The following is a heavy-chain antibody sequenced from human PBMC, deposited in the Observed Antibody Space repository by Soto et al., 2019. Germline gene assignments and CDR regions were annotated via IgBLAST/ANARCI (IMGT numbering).Heavy chain of an antibody. D-gene: IGHD6-19*01. V-gene: IGHV3-30*18. CDR1: GFTFSSYG. CDR3: AKDSEGSSGYF. Sequence: QVQLVESGGGVVQPGRSLRLSCAASGFTFSSYGMHWVRQAPGKGLEWVAVISYDGSNKYYADSVKGRFTISRDNSKNTLYLQMNSLRAEDTAVYYCAKDSEGSSGYFWGQGILDTVSS. CDR2: ISYDGSNK. J-gene: IGHJ4*02.